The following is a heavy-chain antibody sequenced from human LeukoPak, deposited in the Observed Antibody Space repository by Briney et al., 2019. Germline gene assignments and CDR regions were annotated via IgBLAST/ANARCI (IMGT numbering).Heavy chain of an antibody. J-gene: IGHJ5*02. CDR2: IIPIFGTA. CDR1: GGTFSSYA. CDR3: ARGGHPLTYDSSGSGSRFDP. Sequence: GASVKVSCKASGGTFSSYAISWVRQAPGQGLEWMGGIIPIFGTANYAQKFQGRVTITADESTSTAYMELSSLRSEDTAVYYCARGGHPLTYDSSGSGSRFDPWGQGTLVTVSS. V-gene: IGHV1-69*13. D-gene: IGHD3-22*01.